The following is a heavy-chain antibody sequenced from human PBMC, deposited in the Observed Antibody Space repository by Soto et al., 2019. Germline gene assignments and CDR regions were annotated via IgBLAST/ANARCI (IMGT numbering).Heavy chain of an antibody. D-gene: IGHD3-10*01. CDR3: AREHVVYYGSGRGGAFDS. J-gene: IGHJ3*02. CDR1: GGSISSYY. CDR2: VYYSGST. Sequence: QVQLQESGPGLVKPSETLSLTCTVSGGSISSYYWSWIRQPPGKGLEWIGYVYYSGSTDYNPSLKTRVTISVDMSKNQFSLKLCSVTAADTAVYDCAREHVVYYGSGRGGAFDSWGQGTKVTVSS. V-gene: IGHV4-59*01.